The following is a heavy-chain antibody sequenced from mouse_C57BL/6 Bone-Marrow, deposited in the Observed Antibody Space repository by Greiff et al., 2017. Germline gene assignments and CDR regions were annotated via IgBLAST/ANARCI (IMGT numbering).Heavy chain of an antibody. CDR3: AEEGDGYYVAMDY. CDR2: IYPRSGNT. CDR1: GYTFTSYG. V-gene: IGHV1-81*01. D-gene: IGHD2-3*01. Sequence: QVQLQQSGAELARPGASVKLSCKASGYTFTSYGISWVKQRTGQGLEWIGEIYPRSGNTYYNEKFKGKATLTADKSSSTGYMELRSLTSEDSAVYFCAEEGDGYYVAMDYWGQGTSVTVSS. J-gene: IGHJ4*01.